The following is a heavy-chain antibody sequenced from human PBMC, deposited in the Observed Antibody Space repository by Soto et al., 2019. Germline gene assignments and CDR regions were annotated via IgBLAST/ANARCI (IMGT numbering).Heavy chain of an antibody. V-gene: IGHV4-30-2*01. Sequence: QLQLQESGSGLVKPSQTLSLTCAVSGGSISSGGYSWSWIRQPPGKGLEWIGYIYHSGSTYYNPSLKSRVTISVDRSKNQFSLKLSSVTAADTAVYYCARRALLAEDSWFDPWGQGTLVTVSS. CDR2: IYHSGST. J-gene: IGHJ5*02. CDR3: ARRALLAEDSWFDP. D-gene: IGHD2-15*01. CDR1: GGSISSGGYS.